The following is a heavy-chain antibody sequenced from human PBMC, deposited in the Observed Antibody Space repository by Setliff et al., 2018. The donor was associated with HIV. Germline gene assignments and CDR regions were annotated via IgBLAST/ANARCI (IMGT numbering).Heavy chain of an antibody. V-gene: IGHV4-4*09. CDR1: GGSISSYY. J-gene: IGHJ5*02. CDR2: IHSSGST. CDR3: AKGSGPPWFDP. Sequence: PSETLSLTCTVSGGSISSYYWSWIRQPPGKGLEWIGNIHSSGSTNYNPSLKSRVTISMDTSKNLFSLKLTSVTAADTAVYFCAKGSGPPWFDPWGQGTLVTVSS. D-gene: IGHD3-3*01.